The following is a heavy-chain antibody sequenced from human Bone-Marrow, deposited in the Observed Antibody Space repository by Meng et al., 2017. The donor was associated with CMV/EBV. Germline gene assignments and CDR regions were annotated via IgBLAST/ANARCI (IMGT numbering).Heavy chain of an antibody. V-gene: IGHV3-73*01. J-gene: IGHJ5*02. CDR3: TRYGGSGP. CDR1: GFTFDDYA. Sequence: GGSLRLSCAASGFTFDDYAMHWVRQASGKGLEWVGRIRSKANSYATAYAASVKGRFTISRDDSKNTAYLQMNSLKTEDTAVYYCTRYGGSGPWGQGTLVTVSS. D-gene: IGHD4-23*01. CDR2: IRSKANSYAT.